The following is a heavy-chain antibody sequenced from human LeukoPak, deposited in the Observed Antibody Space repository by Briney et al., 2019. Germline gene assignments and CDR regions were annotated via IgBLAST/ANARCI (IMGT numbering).Heavy chain of an antibody. CDR2: IYYSGST. D-gene: IGHD3-10*01. CDR3: TRFTMVRGVISWFDP. CDR1: GVSISSGGYY. V-gene: IGHV4-31*03. Sequence: SETLSLTCTVSGVSISSGGYYWSWIRQHPGKGLEWIGYIYYSGSTYYNPSLKSRVTISVDTSKNQFSLKLSSVTAADTAVYYCTRFTMVRGVISWFDPWGQGTLVTVSS. J-gene: IGHJ5*02.